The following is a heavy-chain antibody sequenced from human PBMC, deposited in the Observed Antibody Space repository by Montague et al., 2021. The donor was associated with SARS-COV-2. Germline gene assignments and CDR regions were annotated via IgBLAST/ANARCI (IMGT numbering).Heavy chain of an antibody. CDR2: IYYSGST. CDR1: GGSISSGGYY. D-gene: IGHD3-10*01. J-gene: IGHJ5*02. CDR3: ARARRGSGSGNYFDILVNWFDP. V-gene: IGHV4-31*03. Sequence: TLSLTCTVSGGSISSGGYYWSWIRQHPGKGLEWIGYIYYSGSTYYNPSLKSRVTISVDTSKNQFSLKLSSVTAADTAVYYCARARRGSGSGNYFDILVNWFDPWGQGTLVTVSS.